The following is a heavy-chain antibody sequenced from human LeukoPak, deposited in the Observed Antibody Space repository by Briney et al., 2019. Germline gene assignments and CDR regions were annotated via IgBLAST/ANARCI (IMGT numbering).Heavy chain of an antibody. D-gene: IGHD6-6*01. J-gene: IGHJ4*02. CDR3: ARLHMGGIAARPDYFDY. CDR2: IYTSGST. Sequence: PSETLSLTCTVSGGSISSGSYYWSWIRQPAGKGLEWIGRIYTSGSTYYNPSLKSRVTISVDTSKNQFSLKLSSVTAADTAVYYCARLHMGGIAARPDYFDYWGQGTLVTVSS. CDR1: GGSISSGSYY. V-gene: IGHV4-61*02.